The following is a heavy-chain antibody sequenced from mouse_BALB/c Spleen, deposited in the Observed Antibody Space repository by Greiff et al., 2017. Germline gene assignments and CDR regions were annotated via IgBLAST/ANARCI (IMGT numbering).Heavy chain of an antibody. J-gene: IGHJ2*01. Sequence: QVQLQQPGAELVKPGASVKMSCKASGYTFTSYNMHWVKQTPGQGLEWIGAIYPGNGDTSYNQKFKGKATLTADKSSSTAYMQLSSLTSEDSAVYYCARYDGYFDYWGQGTTLTVSS. CDR2: IYPGNGDT. CDR1: GYTFTSYN. D-gene: IGHD2-12*01. V-gene: IGHV1-12*01. CDR3: ARYDGYFDY.